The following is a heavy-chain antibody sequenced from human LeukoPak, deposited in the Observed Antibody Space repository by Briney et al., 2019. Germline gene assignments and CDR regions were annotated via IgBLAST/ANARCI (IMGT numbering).Heavy chain of an antibody. CDR1: GYTFTSYG. V-gene: IGHV1-18*01. CDR2: ISAYNGNT. Sequence: GASVKVSCKASGYTFTSYGISWVRQAPGQGLEWMGWISAYNGNTNYAQKLQGRVTMTTDTSTSTAYMELRSLRSDDTAVYYCARVTWELLVGYYYGMDVWGQGTTVTVSS. D-gene: IGHD1-26*01. J-gene: IGHJ6*02. CDR3: ARVTWELLVGYYYGMDV.